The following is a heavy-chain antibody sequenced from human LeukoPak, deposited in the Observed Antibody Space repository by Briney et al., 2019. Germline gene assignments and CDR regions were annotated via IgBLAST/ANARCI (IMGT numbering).Heavy chain of an antibody. V-gene: IGHV1-8*01. CDR1: GYTFTSYD. CDR3: ARGRDYCSGGSCYSFDY. CDR2: MNPNSGNT. Sequence: GASVQVSCKASGYTFTSYDINWVRQATGQGLEWMGWMNPNSGNTGYAQKFQGRVTMTRNTSISTAYMELSSLRSEDTAVYYCARGRDYCSGGSCYSFDYWGQGTLVTVSS. J-gene: IGHJ4*02. D-gene: IGHD2-15*01.